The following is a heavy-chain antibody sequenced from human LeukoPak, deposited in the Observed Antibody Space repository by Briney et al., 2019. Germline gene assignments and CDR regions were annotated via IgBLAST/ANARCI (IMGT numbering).Heavy chain of an antibody. Sequence: ASVKVSCKASGYTFTSYDINWVRQATGQGLEWMGWINPNSGNTGYAQKFQGRVTITRNISISTAYMELSSLRSEDMAVYYCARVLYYDFWSGYSLGNYYYMDVWGKGTTVTVSS. J-gene: IGHJ6*03. D-gene: IGHD3-3*01. CDR2: INPNSGNT. CDR3: ARVLYYDFWSGYSLGNYYYMDV. V-gene: IGHV1-8*03. CDR1: GYTFTSYD.